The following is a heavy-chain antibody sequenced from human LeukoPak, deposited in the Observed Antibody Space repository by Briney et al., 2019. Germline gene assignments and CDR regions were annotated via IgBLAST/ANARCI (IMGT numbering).Heavy chain of an antibody. CDR3: ARDPTIFGVVTWFDP. Sequence: ASVKASCKASGGTFSSYAISWVRQAPGQGLEWMGWISAYNGNTNYAQKLQGRVTMTTDTSTSTAYMELRSLRSDDTAVYYCARDPTIFGVVTWFDPWGQGTLVTVSS. V-gene: IGHV1-18*01. J-gene: IGHJ5*02. CDR1: GGTFSSYA. CDR2: ISAYNGNT. D-gene: IGHD3-3*01.